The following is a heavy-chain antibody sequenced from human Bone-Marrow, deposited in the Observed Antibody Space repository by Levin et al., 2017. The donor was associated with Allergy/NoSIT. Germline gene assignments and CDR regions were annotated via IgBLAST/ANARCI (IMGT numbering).Heavy chain of an antibody. V-gene: IGHV3-30*04. CDR2: ISFDGENK. J-gene: IGHJ4*02. Sequence: LSLTCAGSGYTFSDYAMFWVRQAPGKGLEWVALISFDGENKHYADSVKGRFTISRDSTKLYLQMSSLTPEDTALYYCARVQNYGSDYWGQGTLVTVSS. D-gene: IGHD3-10*01. CDR3: ARVQNYGSDY. CDR1: GYTFSDYA.